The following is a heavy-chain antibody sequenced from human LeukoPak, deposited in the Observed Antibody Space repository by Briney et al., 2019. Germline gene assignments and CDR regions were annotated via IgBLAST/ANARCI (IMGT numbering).Heavy chain of an antibody. CDR1: GFSLSTSGMC. V-gene: IGHV2-5*08. CDR3: ARTVVEMATVIVVYMDV. D-gene: IGHD5-24*01. Sequence: SGPTLVNPTQTLTLTCTFSGFSLSTSGMCVSWIRQPPGKALEWLALIFWDGDKRYSPSLKSRLTITRDTSKNQVALTMTNMDPVDTATYYCARTVVEMATVIVVYMDVWGQGTTVTVSS. CDR2: IFWDGDK. J-gene: IGHJ6*03.